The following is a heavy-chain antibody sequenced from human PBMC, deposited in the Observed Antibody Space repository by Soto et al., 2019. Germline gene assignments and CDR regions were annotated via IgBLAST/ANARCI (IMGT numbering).Heavy chain of an antibody. J-gene: IGHJ3*02. V-gene: IGHV3-30-3*01. CDR1: GFTFSSYA. Sequence: QVQLVESGGGVVQPERSLRLSCAASGFTFSSYAMHWVRQAPGKGLEWVAVISYDGSNKYYADSVKGRFTISRDNSKNTLYLQMNSLRAEDTAVYYCARASYGDYLGAFDIWGQGTMVTVSS. D-gene: IGHD4-17*01. CDR2: ISYDGSNK. CDR3: ARASYGDYLGAFDI.